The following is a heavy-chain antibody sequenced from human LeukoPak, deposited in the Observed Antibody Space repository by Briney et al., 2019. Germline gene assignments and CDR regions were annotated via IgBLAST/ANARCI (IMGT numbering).Heavy chain of an antibody. CDR3: ARHPIVVITGYMDV. CDR2: IHYSGST. V-gene: IGHV4-39*01. J-gene: IGHJ6*03. D-gene: IGHD3-22*01. CDR1: GGSISSSSYY. Sequence: SETLSLICTVSGGSISSSSYYWGWIRKPPGKGLGRIGSIHYSGSTYYSPSLKSRVTISVDTSKTQVSLKLSSVTAADTAVYYCARHPIVVITGYMDVWGKGTTVTVSS.